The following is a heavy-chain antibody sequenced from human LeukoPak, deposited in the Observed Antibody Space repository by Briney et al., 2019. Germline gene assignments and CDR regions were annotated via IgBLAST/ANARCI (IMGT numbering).Heavy chain of an antibody. Sequence: PSETLSLTCAVSGGSISSGDYYWSWIRQPPGKGLEWVGYIYYSGSTYYNPSLKSRVTISVDTSKNQFSLKLSSVTAADTAVYYCARTDGGSYFDYWGQGTLVTVSS. CDR1: GGSISSGDYY. D-gene: IGHD3-16*01. V-gene: IGHV4-30-4*01. CDR3: ARTDGGSYFDY. J-gene: IGHJ4*02. CDR2: IYYSGST.